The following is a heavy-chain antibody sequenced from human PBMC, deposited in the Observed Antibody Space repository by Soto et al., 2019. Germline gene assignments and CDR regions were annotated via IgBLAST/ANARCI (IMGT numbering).Heavy chain of an antibody. CDR2: ISGYNGDT. V-gene: IGHV1-18*04. CDR1: GYTFTSYG. Sequence: ASVKVSCKASGYTFTSYGISWVRQAPGQGLEWMGWISGYNGDTNYAQKLQGRVTMTTDTSTSTAYMELRSLRSDDTAVYYCARATKTVAGAGLWYWGQGTLVTVSS. CDR3: ARATKTVAGAGLWY. D-gene: IGHD6-13*01. J-gene: IGHJ4*02.